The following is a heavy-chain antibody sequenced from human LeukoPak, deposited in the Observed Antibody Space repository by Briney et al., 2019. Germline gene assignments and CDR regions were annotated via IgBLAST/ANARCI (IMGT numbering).Heavy chain of an antibody. J-gene: IGHJ6*02. CDR1: GFTFSSYA. V-gene: IGHV3-23*01. CDR3: ARSGDDSSGSSYYYYYGMDV. D-gene: IGHD3-22*01. CDR2: ISSGGGST. Sequence: GGSLRLSCAASGFTFSSYAMSWVRQAPGKGLEWVSAISSGGGSTYYADSVKGRFTISRDNSKNTLYLQMNSLRAEDTAVYYCARSGDDSSGSSYYYYYGMDVWGQGTTVTVSS.